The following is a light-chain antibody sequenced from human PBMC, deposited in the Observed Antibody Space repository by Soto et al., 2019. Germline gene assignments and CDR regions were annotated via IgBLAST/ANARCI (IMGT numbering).Light chain of an antibody. CDR3: QQYGSSPRT. Sequence: IGLPQSSGTLSLAPGERATLSCTTSQSVSSSYLAWYQQKPGQAPRLLIYGASSRATGIPDRFSGSGSGTDFTLTISRLEPEDFAVYYCQQYGSSPRTFGQGTKVDIK. CDR1: QSVSSSY. V-gene: IGKV3-20*01. CDR2: GAS. J-gene: IGKJ1*01.